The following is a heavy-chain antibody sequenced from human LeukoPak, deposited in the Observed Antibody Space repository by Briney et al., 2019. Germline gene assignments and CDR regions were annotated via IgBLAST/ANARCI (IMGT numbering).Heavy chain of an antibody. CDR2: INPNSGGT. CDR3: ARGTAYYYDSSGYRLDY. V-gene: IGHV1-2*02. D-gene: IGHD3-22*01. CDR1: GYTFTGYY. J-gene: IGHJ4*02. Sequence: ASVKVSCKASGYTFTGYYMHWVRQAPGQGLEWMGWINPNSGGTNYAQKFQGRVTMTRDTSISTAYMELSRLRSDDTAVYYCARGTAYYYDSSGYRLDYWGQGTLVTVSS.